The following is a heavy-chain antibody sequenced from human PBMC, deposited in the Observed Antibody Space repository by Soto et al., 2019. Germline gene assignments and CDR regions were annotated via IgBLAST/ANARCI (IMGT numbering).Heavy chain of an antibody. Sequence: GGSLRLSCAESVFTFSSYGMHWVRQAPGKGLEWVAVIWYDGSNKYYADSVKGRFTISRDNSKNTLYLQMNSLRAEDTAVYYCARNAPEDCSGGSCYSGGLDYWGQATLVTVSS. CDR1: VFTFSSYG. CDR2: IWYDGSNK. J-gene: IGHJ4*02. CDR3: ARNAPEDCSGGSCYSGGLDY. V-gene: IGHV3-33*01. D-gene: IGHD2-15*01.